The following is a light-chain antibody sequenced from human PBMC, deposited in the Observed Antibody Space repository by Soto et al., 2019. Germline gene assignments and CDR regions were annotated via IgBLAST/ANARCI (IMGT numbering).Light chain of an antibody. CDR2: GAS. CDR3: QQCNDSPLT. Sequence: VLSQSAAALSLSPGETATLSCRASQSVSSSSLAWYQQKPGQAPRLLIYGASSRATGIPDRFSGSGSGADFTLTISRLEPEDFAVYYCQQCNDSPLTFGGGTKVDIK. CDR1: QSVSSSS. V-gene: IGKV3-20*01. J-gene: IGKJ4*01.